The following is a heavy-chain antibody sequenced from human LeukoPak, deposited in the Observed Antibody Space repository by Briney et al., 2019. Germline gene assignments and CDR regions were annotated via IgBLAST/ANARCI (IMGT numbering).Heavy chain of an antibody. V-gene: IGHV3-48*03. CDR2: ISDSSRTK. J-gene: IGHJ5*02. Sequence: GGSLRLSCVASGFILSCYEMNWVRQAPGKGLEWVSYISDSSRTKYSADSVKGRFTISRDNAKNSLYLQMNSLRAEDTAVYYCARDYSGWSLDPWVQGTMV. CDR1: GFILSCYE. D-gene: IGHD5-12*01. CDR3: ARDYSGWSLDP.